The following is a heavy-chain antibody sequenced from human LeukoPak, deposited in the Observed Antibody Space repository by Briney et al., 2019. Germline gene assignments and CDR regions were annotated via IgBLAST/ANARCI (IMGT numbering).Heavy chain of an antibody. CDR2: ISYDGSNK. J-gene: IGHJ3*02. CDR1: GFTFSSYA. D-gene: IGHD3-22*01. V-gene: IGHV3-30-3*01. Sequence: PGGSLRLSCAASGFTFSSYAMHWVRQAPGKGLEWVAVISYDGSNKYYADSVKGRFTSSRDNSKNTLYLQMNSLRAEDTAVYYCAREIEVDKAFDIWGQGTMVNVSS. CDR3: AREIEVDKAFDI.